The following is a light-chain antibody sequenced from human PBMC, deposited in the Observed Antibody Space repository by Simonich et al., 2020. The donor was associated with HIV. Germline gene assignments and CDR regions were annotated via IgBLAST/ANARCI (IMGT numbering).Light chain of an antibody. CDR3: CSYAGRVV. CDR2: EDT. Sequence: QSALTQPASVSGSPGQSITISCTGTSRDVGSYNLVSWYQQHPGTAPKLLIYEDTRRPSGVSNRFSGSKSGNTASLTISGLQADDETDYYCCSYAGRVVFGGGTKLTVL. CDR1: SRDVGSYNL. J-gene: IGLJ2*01. V-gene: IGLV2-23*01.